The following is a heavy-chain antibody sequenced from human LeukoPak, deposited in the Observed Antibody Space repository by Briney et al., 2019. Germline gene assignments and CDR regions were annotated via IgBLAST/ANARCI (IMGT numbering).Heavy chain of an antibody. V-gene: IGHV3-23*01. Sequence: RESLRLSCAASGFTFSSYTMSWVRQAPGKGLEWVSAITGSGDNTYYADSVKGRFTISRDNSKNTLYLQMNSLRAEDTAVYYCAKVSDWGRPSYIDYWGQGTLVTVSS. CDR1: GFTFSSYT. D-gene: IGHD7-27*01. J-gene: IGHJ4*02. CDR2: ITGSGDNT. CDR3: AKVSDWGRPSYIDY.